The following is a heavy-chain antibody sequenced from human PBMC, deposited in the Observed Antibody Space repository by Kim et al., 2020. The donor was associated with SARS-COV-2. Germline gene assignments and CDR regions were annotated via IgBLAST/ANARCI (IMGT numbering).Heavy chain of an antibody. Sequence: GGSLRLSCAASGFTVSSHYMFWVRQAPRKGLECVSVLYSGGSTQYADSVKGRFTISSDTSNNSLYLQMSGLIVPDTPLYYCARGRGPVWRQFRYWGKGT. CDR3: ARGRGPVWRQFRY. V-gene: IGHV3-53*01. CDR2: LYSGGST. J-gene: IGHJ4*02. D-gene: IGHD3-16*01. CDR1: GFTVSSHY.